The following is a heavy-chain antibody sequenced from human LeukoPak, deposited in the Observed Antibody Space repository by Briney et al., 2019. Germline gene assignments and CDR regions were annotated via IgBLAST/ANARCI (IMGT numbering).Heavy chain of an antibody. CDR2: IIPIFGTA. CDR1: GGTFSSYA. V-gene: IGHV1-69*05. J-gene: IGHJ5*02. CDR3: ARDPVFPKQWLVHNWFDP. Sequence: SVKVSCKASGGTFSSYAISWVRQAPGQGLEWMGRIIPIFGTANYAQRFQGRVTITTDESTSTAYMELSSLRSEDTAVYYCARDPVFPKQWLVHNWFDPWGQGTLVTVSS. D-gene: IGHD6-19*01.